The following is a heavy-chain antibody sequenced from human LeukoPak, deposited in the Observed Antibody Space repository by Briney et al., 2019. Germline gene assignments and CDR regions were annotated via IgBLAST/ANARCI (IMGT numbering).Heavy chain of an antibody. CDR2: IYYTGRT. CDR1: GGSISTYY. V-gene: IGHV4-59*01. Sequence: SETPSLTCTVSGGSISTYYWNWIRQPPGKGLEWIGYIYYTGRTDYNPSLKSRVTISVDTSKNQFSLKLISVTAADTAVYYCARPKSGYDDWYFDLWGRGTLVTVSS. CDR3: ARPKSGYDDWYFDL. J-gene: IGHJ2*01. D-gene: IGHD5-12*01.